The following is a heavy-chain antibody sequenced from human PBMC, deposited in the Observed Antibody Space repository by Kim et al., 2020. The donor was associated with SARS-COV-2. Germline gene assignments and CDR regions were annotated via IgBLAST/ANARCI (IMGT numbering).Heavy chain of an antibody. J-gene: IGHJ4*02. D-gene: IGHD3-22*01. CDR1: GFTFSSYS. V-gene: IGHV3-21*01. Sequence: GGSLRLSCAASGFTFSSYSMNWVRQAPGKGLEWVSSISSSSSYIYYADSVKGRFTISRDNAKNSLYLQMNSLRAEDTAVYYCARAYYDIWPTHDYWGQGTLVTVSS. CDR3: ARAYYDIWPTHDY. CDR2: ISSSSSYI.